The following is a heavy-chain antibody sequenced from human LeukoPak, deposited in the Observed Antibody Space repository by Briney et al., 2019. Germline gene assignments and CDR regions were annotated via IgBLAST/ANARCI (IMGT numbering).Heavy chain of an antibody. CDR3: AKDPLLWFGELLWFYYYMDV. Sequence: GGSLRLSCAASGFTFSSYAMSWVRQAPGKGLEWVSAISGSGGSTYYADSVKGRFTISRDNSKNTLYLQMNSLRAEDTAVYYCAKDPLLWFGELLWFYYYMDVWGKGTTVTVSS. CDR1: GFTFSSYA. V-gene: IGHV3-23*01. D-gene: IGHD3-10*01. CDR2: ISGSGGST. J-gene: IGHJ6*03.